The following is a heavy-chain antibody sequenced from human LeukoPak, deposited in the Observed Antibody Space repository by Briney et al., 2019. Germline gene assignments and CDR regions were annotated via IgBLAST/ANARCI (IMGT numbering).Heavy chain of an antibody. CDR2: ISGDGVST. J-gene: IGHJ6*02. D-gene: IGHD6-25*01. CDR3: AKDQVAAAPYYYGMDV. Sequence: HPGGSLRLSCAAPGFTFDDYGMHWVRQAPGKGLEWVSLISGDGVSTYYADSVKGRFTISRDNSKNSLYLQMNSLRIEDTAFYYCAKDQVAAAPYYYGMDVWGQGTTVTVSS. V-gene: IGHV3-43*02. CDR1: GFTFDDYG.